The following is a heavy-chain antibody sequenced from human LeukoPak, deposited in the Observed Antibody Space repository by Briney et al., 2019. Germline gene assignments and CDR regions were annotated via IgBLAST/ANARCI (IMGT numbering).Heavy chain of an antibody. J-gene: IGHJ5*02. V-gene: IGHV3-30*03. CDR3: ATVWGGTMVRGVTPYNWFDP. Sequence: GGSLRLSCAASGFTFSAFGMHWVRQAPGQGLEWLAVVSSDGNTQYYAESLRGRLTISRDNSKNTVYLQLNSLRPEDTAVYYCATVWGGTMVRGVTPYNWFDPWGQGTLVTVSS. CDR1: GFTFSAFG. D-gene: IGHD3-10*01. CDR2: VSSDGNTQ.